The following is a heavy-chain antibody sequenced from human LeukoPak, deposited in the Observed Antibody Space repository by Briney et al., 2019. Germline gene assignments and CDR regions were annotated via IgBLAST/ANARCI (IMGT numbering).Heavy chain of an antibody. D-gene: IGHD2-21*02. CDR1: GFTFSSYA. J-gene: IGHJ6*02. CDR2: ISYDGGNK. CDR3: ARDLVVTTRGTGYGMDV. V-gene: IGHV3-30-3*01. Sequence: GGSLRLSCAASGFTFSSYAMHWVRQAPGKGLEWVAVISYDGGNKYYADSVKGRFTISRDNSKNTLYLQMNSLRAEDTAVYYCARDLVVTTRGTGYGMDVWGQGTTVTVSS.